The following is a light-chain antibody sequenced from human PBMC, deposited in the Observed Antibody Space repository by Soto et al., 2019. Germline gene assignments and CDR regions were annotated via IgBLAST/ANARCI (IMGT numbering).Light chain of an antibody. Sequence: SYDLTQPPSVSVALGQTATLKRGGDYIGTKSVHWYQQKPGQAPVLVIFRDVNRPSGIPERFSGSESANTVTLTITRAQVEDEADYYCQVWDSGTGVFGPGTKLTV. J-gene: IGLJ1*01. CDR2: RDV. CDR1: YIGTKS. CDR3: QVWDSGTGV. V-gene: IGLV3-9*01.